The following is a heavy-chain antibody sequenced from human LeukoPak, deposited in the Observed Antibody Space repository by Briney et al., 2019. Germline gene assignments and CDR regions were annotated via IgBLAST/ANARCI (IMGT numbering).Heavy chain of an antibody. CDR3: ARDKSLTIFGVAADAFDI. Sequence: GGSLRLSCAASGYTFDDYGMSWVRQAPGKGLEWVSGINWNGGKTGYADAVRGRFSISRDNAKNSLYLQMNSLRAEDTAVYYCARDKSLTIFGVAADAFDIWGQGTMVTVSS. CDR1: GYTFDDYG. D-gene: IGHD3-3*01. J-gene: IGHJ3*02. V-gene: IGHV3-20*04. CDR2: INWNGGKT.